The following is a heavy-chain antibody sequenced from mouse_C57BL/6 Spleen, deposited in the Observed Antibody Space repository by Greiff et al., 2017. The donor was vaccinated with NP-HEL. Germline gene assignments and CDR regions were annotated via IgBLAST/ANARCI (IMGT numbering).Heavy chain of an antibody. CDR1: GYAFTNYL. D-gene: IGHD2-5*01. J-gene: IGHJ4*01. V-gene: IGHV1-54*01. CDR2: INPGSGGT. CDR3: ARGKGHYYSNYYAMDY. Sequence: QVQLQQSGAELVRPGTSVKVSCKASGYAFTNYLIEWVKQRPGQGLEWIGVINPGSGGTNYNEKFKGKATLTADKSSSTAYMQLSSLTSEDSAVYFCARGKGHYYSNYYAMDYWGQGTSVTVSS.